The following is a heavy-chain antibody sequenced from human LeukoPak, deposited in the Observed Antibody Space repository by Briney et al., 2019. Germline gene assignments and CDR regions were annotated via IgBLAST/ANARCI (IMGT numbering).Heavy chain of an antibody. Sequence: GGSLRLSCAASGFTFSSYSMNWVRQAPGKGLEWVSSISSSSSYIYYADSVKGRFTISRDNAKNSLYLQMNSLRAEDTAVYYCARDRGSSRIIGNWFDPWGQGTLVTVSS. CDR1: GFTFSSYS. J-gene: IGHJ5*02. D-gene: IGHD6-13*01. CDR3: ARDRGSSRIIGNWFDP. CDR2: ISSSSSYI. V-gene: IGHV3-21*01.